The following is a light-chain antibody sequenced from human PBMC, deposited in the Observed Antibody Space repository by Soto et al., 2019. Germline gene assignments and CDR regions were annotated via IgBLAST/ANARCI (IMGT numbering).Light chain of an antibody. CDR3: QSVWL. CDR2: RNT. J-gene: IGLJ2*01. Sequence: QSVLTQPPSVSGAPGQRVTISCTGSSSNIGAGFDVHWYQQFPGTAPKLLIYRNTNRPSGVPDRFSGATSGTSASLTITGLQVEYEAYYYCQSVWLFGGGTKLTVL. V-gene: IGLV1-40*01. CDR1: SSNIGAGFD.